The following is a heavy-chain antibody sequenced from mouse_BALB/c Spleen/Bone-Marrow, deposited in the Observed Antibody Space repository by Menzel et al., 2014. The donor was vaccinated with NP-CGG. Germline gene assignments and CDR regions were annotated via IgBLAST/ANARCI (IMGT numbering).Heavy chain of an antibody. V-gene: IGHV7-3*02. Sequence: EVKLMESGGGLVQPGGSLRLSCATSGFTFTGYYMSWVRQPPGKALEWLGFIRNKANGYTTEYSASVKGRFTISRDNSQSILYLQMNTLRAEDSATYYCARDRRYDIAWFAYWGQGTLVTVSA. CDR1: GFTFTGYY. J-gene: IGHJ3*01. CDR2: IRNKANGYTT. CDR3: ARDRRYDIAWFAY. D-gene: IGHD2-14*01.